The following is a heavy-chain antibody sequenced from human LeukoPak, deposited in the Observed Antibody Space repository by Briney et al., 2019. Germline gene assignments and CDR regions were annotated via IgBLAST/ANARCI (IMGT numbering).Heavy chain of an antibody. J-gene: IGHJ3*02. CDR1: GGTFGSYA. CDR3: ARDRISMIVVGHDAFDI. CDR2: IIPIFGTA. D-gene: IGHD3-22*01. V-gene: IGHV1-69*06. Sequence: SVKVSCKASGGTFGSYAISWVRQAPGQGLEWMGGIIPIFGTANYAQKFQGRVTITADKSTSTAYMELSSLRSEDTAVYYCARDRISMIVVGHDAFDIWGQGTMVTVSS.